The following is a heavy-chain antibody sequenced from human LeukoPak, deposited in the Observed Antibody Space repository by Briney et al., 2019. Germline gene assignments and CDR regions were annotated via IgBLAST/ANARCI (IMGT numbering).Heavy chain of an antibody. D-gene: IGHD3-16*01. CDR3: ARLVQVWGRFYYYLDV. V-gene: IGHV3-21*01. J-gene: IGHJ6*03. Sequence: PGGSLRLSCAASGFTLSSYSMNWVRQAPGKGLEWVSSISSSSSYIYYADSLKGRFTISRDNAKNSLYLQMNSLRAEDTAVYYCARLVQVWGRFYYYLDVWGKGTTVTISS. CDR2: ISSSSSYI. CDR1: GFTLSSYS.